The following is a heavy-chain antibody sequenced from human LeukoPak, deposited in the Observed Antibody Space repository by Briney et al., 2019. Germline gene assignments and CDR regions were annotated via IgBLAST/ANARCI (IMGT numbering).Heavy chain of an antibody. CDR3: ARDPIRYGSGSTDVDY. V-gene: IGHV4-39*07. J-gene: IGHJ4*02. Sequence: SETLSLTCTVSGGSISSSSYYWGWIRQPPGKGLEWIGEINHSGSTNYNPSLKCRVTISVDTSKNQFSLKLSSVTAADTAVYYCARDPIRYGSGSTDVDYWGQGTLVTVSS. CDR2: INHSGST. CDR1: GGSISSSSYY. D-gene: IGHD3-10*01.